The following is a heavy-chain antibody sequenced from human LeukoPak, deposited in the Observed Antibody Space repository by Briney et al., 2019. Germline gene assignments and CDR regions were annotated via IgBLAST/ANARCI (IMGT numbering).Heavy chain of an antibody. CDR1: GGSISNNY. Sequence: SETLSLTCTVSGGSISNNYWSWIRQPPGKALEWIWDMYYSGSTNYNPSLSRRVTISVDTSKNQFSLKLSSVTAADTAVYYCASVSYYDYVWGTYRRFLYYFDHWGQGTLVTVSS. CDR2: MYYSGST. CDR3: ASVSYYDYVWGTYRRFLYYFDH. J-gene: IGHJ4*02. D-gene: IGHD3-16*02. V-gene: IGHV4-59*01.